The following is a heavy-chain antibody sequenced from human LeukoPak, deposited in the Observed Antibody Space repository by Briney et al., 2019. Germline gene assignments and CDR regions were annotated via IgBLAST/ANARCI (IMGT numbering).Heavy chain of an antibody. CDR1: GFIFSRYW. V-gene: IGHV3-74*01. CDR2: INIDGSNT. Sequence: GRSLSLSCAASGFIFSRYWMHWVRHAPRKGLVWVSRINIDGSNTIYADSVKGRFNISRDNAKNTLYLQMNSLRDEDTAVYYCARDQSMVGPTTADYWGQGTLVTVSS. J-gene: IGHJ4*02. CDR3: ARDQSMVGPTTADY. D-gene: IGHD1-26*01.